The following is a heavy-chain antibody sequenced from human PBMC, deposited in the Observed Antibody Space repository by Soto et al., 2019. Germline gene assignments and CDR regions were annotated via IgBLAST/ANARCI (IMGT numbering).Heavy chain of an antibody. V-gene: IGHV4-30-4*01. D-gene: IGHD3-3*01. J-gene: IGHJ5*02. Sequence: QVQLQESGPGLVKPSQTLSLTCTVSGGSISSGDYYWSWIRQPPGKGLEWIGYIYYSGSTYYNPSLKSRVTXXVXTXRNQFPLKLSSVTAADTAVYYCARGTIYPGANWFDPWGQGTLVTVSS. CDR2: IYYSGST. CDR1: GGSISSGDYY. CDR3: ARGTIYPGANWFDP.